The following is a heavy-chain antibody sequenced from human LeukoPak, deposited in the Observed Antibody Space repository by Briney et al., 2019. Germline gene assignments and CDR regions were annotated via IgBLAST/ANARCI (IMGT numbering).Heavy chain of an antibody. D-gene: IGHD3-22*01. CDR1: GGSFSGYY. CDR3: ARGPYYYDSSGYFDY. J-gene: IGHJ4*02. V-gene: IGHV4-34*01. Sequence: SETLSLTCAVYGGSFSGYYWNWIRQPPGKGLEWSGEINNSGSTNYNPSLKSRVTISVDTSKNQFSLKLSSVTAADTAVYYCARGPYYYDSSGYFDYWGQGTLVTVSS. CDR2: INNSGST.